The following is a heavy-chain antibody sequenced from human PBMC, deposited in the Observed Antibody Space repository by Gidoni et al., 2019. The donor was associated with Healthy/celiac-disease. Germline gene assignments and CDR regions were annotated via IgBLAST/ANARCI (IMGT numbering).Heavy chain of an antibody. CDR1: GFTFSSYA. D-gene: IGHD6-19*01. J-gene: IGHJ4*02. CDR2: ISGSGGRT. Sequence: EVQLLESGGGLVQPGGSLRLSCAASGFTFSSYAMSWVRQAPGKGLEWVSAISGSGGRTYYADSVKGRFTISRDNSKNTLYLQMNSLRAEDTAVYYCAKDDSGYSSGWYDYWGQGTLVTVSS. V-gene: IGHV3-23*01. CDR3: AKDDSGYSSGWYDY.